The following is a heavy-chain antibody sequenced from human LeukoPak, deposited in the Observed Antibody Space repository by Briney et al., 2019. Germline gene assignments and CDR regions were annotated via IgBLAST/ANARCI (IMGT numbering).Heavy chain of an antibody. Sequence: GGSLTLSCAASGFTFSTYALSWLGPAPGKGLEWVSAISGSGGSTYYADSVKGRFTISRDNSKNTLYLQMNSLRAEDTSIYFCAKALEQETVIALDSWGQGTLVTVSS. J-gene: IGHJ4*02. CDR1: GFTFSTYA. CDR3: AKALEQETVIALDS. D-gene: IGHD6-13*01. V-gene: IGHV3-23*01. CDR2: ISGSGGST.